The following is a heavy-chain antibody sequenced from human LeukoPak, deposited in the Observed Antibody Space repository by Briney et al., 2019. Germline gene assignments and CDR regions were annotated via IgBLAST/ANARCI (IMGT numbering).Heavy chain of an antibody. V-gene: IGHV3-23*01. D-gene: IGHD3-10*01. CDR2: ISDRGGST. CDR3: AKRGVVIQVFLIGFHKEAYYFDS. J-gene: IGHJ4*02. Sequence: GGSRRLSCAVTGISVSNYGMSWVRQAPGKGLEWVAGISDRGGSTNYAESVKGRFTISRDNPKNTLYLQMSSLRAEDTAVYFWAKRGVVIQVFLIGFHKEAYYFDSWGQGALVTVSS. CDR1: GISVSNYG.